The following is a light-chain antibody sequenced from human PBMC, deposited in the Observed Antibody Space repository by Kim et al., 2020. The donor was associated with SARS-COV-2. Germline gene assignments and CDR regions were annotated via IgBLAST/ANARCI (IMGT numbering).Light chain of an antibody. Sequence: QSALTQPRSVSGTPGQSVTISCTGTSSDVGAHNYVSWYQQYPGKAPKLMIYDVTNRPSGVPDRFSGSKSGNTASLTISGLQAEDEADYYCCSYAGVYTMIFGGGTKVTVL. V-gene: IGLV2-11*01. CDR1: SSDVGAHNY. J-gene: IGLJ2*01. CDR2: DVT. CDR3: CSYAGVYTMI.